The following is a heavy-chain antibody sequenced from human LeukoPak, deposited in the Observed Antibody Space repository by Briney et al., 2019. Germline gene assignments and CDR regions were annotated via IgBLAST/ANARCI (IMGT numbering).Heavy chain of an antibody. J-gene: IGHJ4*02. CDR3: ARDGTTAYDY. V-gene: IGHV1-2*02. D-gene: IGHD2/OR15-2a*01. CDR2: INPNSGGT. Sequence: ASVKVSCEASGYTFTDYYTHWVRQAPGQGLEWMGWINPNSGGTNYAQKFQGRVTMTRDTSISTAYMELSRLRSDDTAVYYCARDGTTAYDYWGQGTLVTVSS. CDR1: GYTFTDYY.